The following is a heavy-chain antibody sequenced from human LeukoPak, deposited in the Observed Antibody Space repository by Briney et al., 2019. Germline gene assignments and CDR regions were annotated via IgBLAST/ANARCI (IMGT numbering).Heavy chain of an antibody. D-gene: IGHD3-22*01. Sequence: ASVTVSCKASGGTFSSYAISWVRQAPGQGLEWMGGIIPIFATANYAQKFQGRVTITADESTSTAYMELSSLRSEDTAVYYCARGPITTRSHFDYWGQGTLVTVSA. CDR3: ARGPITTRSHFDY. CDR2: IIPIFATA. J-gene: IGHJ4*02. CDR1: GGTFSSYA. V-gene: IGHV1-69*13.